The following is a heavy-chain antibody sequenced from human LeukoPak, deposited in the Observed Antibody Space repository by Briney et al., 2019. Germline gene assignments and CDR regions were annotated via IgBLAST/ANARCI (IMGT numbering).Heavy chain of an antibody. Sequence: SETLSLTCTVSGGSISSSSYYWGWIRQPPGKGLEWIGSIYYSGSTYYNPSLKSRVTISVDTSKNQFSLKLSSVTAADTAVYYCARHAYSSSREYFQHWGQGTLVTVSS. CDR2: IYYSGST. J-gene: IGHJ1*01. CDR3: ARHAYSSSREYFQH. CDR1: GGSISSSSYY. D-gene: IGHD6-13*01. V-gene: IGHV4-39*01.